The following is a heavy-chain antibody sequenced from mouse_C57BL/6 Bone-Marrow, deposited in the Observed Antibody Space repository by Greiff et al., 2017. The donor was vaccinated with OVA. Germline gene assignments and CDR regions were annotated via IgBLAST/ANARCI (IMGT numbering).Heavy chain of an antibody. D-gene: IGHD6-1*01. J-gene: IGHJ3*01. Sequence: LQQPGAELVKPGASVKMSCKASGYTFTSYWITWVKQRPGQGLEWIGDIYPGSGSTNYNEKFKGRATLTVDTSSSTAYMQRSSQTAEDAAVYYCARKTQFPWGQGTLVTVSA. CDR1: GYTFTSYW. CDR2: IYPGSGST. CDR3: ARKTQFP. V-gene: IGHV1-55*01.